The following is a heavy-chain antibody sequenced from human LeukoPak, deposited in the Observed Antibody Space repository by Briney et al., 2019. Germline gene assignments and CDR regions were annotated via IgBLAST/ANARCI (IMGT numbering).Heavy chain of an antibody. J-gene: IGHJ6*03. CDR3: ASSSRSVTTRGYYYYMDV. CDR2: ISSSSSTI. D-gene: IGHD4-17*01. V-gene: IGHV3-48*01. CDR1: GFTFSSYS. Sequence: GGSLRLSCAASGFTFSSYSMNWVRQAPGKGLEWVSYISSSSSTIYYADSVKGRFTISRDNAKNSLYLQTNSLRAEDTAVYYCASSSRSVTTRGYYYYMDVWGKGTTVTVSS.